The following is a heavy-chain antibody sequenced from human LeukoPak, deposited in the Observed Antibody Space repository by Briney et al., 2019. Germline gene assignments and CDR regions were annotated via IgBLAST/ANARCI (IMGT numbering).Heavy chain of an antibody. V-gene: IGHV3-21*01. CDR1: GFTFSSYS. Sequence: PGGSLRLSCAASGFTFSSYSMNWVRQAPGKGLEWVSSISSSSSYLYYADSVEGRFTISRDNAKSSLYLQMNSLRVEDTAVYYCTRDQQGPHKYYMDVWGKGTTVTVSS. CDR3: TRDQQGPHKYYMDV. J-gene: IGHJ6*03. CDR2: ISSSSSYL.